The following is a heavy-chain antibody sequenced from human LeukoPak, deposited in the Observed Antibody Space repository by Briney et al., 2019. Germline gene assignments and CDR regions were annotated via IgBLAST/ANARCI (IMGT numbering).Heavy chain of an antibody. V-gene: IGHV3-33*01. CDR3: ARDLSPVVRASPMGY. D-gene: IGHD3-10*01. CDR1: GFTFSTYG. J-gene: IGHJ4*02. Sequence: GGSLRLSCAASGFTFSTYGMHWVRQAPGKGLEWVAVIWYDGSKKYYADSVKGRLTISRDNSKNTLYLQMNSLRAEDTAVYYCARDLSPVVRASPMGYWGQGTLVTVSS. CDR2: IWYDGSKK.